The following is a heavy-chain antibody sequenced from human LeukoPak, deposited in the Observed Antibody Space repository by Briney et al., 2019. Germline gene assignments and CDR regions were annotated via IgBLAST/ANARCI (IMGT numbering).Heavy chain of an antibody. D-gene: IGHD6-19*01. CDR2: MQYDGSVE. CDR3: ARETEQWLVRRWFDP. J-gene: IGHJ5*02. V-gene: IGHV3-30*02. CDR1: GFSLSNYG. Sequence: PGGSLRLSCVASGFSLSNYGIHWVRQAPGKGLEWVTFMQYDGSVEFYADSVKGRFTISRDNSKNTLYLQMNSLRAEDTAVYYCARETEQWLVRRWFDPWGQGTLVTVSS.